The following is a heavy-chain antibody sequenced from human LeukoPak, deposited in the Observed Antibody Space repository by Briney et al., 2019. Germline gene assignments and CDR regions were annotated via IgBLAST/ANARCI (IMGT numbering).Heavy chain of an antibody. V-gene: IGHV4-39*07. CDR3: ARVVTAAGLDV. J-gene: IGHJ4*02. CDR2: VHYDGRT. CDR1: GGPISGSIT. Sequence: SETLSLTCTVSGGPISGSITWGWVRQPPGKGLEWIGNVHYDGRTASNPSLKSRVTMSLDTSTNQFSLKMKSVTTTDTALYYCARVVTAAGLDVWGQGILVTIAS. D-gene: IGHD6-25*01.